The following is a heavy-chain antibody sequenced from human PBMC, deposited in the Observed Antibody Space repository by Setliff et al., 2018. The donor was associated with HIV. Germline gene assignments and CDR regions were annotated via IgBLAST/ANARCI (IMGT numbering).Heavy chain of an antibody. CDR3: ARSVDTAIADAFDI. V-gene: IGHV4-59*01. D-gene: IGHD5-18*01. J-gene: IGHJ3*02. CDR2: IYYSGST. CDR1: DASISNYH. Sequence: PSETLSLTCTVSDASISNYHWSWIRQPPGKGLEWIGYIYYSGSTNYNPSLKSRVTISVDTSQKQFSLKLNSVTAADTAVYYCARSVDTAIADAFDIWGQGTMVTVSS.